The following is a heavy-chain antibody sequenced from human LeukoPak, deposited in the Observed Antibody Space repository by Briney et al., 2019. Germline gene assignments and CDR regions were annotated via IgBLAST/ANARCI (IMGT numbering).Heavy chain of an antibody. J-gene: IGHJ4*02. CDR2: IYYSGSI. D-gene: IGHD6-19*01. V-gene: IGHV4-59*08. CDR3: ARTVSGWPDY. CDR1: GGSISSYY. Sequence: SETLSLTCTVSGGSISSYYWSWIRQPPGKGLEWIGYIYYSGSINYNPSLKSRVTISVDTSKNQFSLKLSSVTAADTAVYYCARTVSGWPDYWGQGTLVTVSS.